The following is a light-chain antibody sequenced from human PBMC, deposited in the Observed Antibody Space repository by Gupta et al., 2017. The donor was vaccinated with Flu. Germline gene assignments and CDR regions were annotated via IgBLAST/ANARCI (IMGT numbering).Light chain of an antibody. CDR2: GDY. J-gene: IGLJ2*01. CDR3: QTYDSSLSGSI. V-gene: IGLV1-40*01. CDR1: SSNIGANYD. Sequence: QSVLTQPPSVSGAPGQRVTISCTGSSSNIGANYDVHWYQQVPGTAPKLLIYGDYNRPSGVPDRFSGFKSGASASLAITGLQAEDEADYYCQTYDSSLSGSIFGGGTKLTVL.